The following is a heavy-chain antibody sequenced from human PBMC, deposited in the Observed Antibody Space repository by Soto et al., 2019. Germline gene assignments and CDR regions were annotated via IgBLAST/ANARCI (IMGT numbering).Heavy chain of an antibody. CDR3: ARDRIVVVPAAMARWFDP. Sequence: GGSLRLSCAASGSTFSSYAMHWVRQAPGKGLEWVAVISYDGSNKYYADSVKGRFTISRDNSKNTLYLQMNSLRAEDTAVYYCARDRIVVVPAAMARWFDPWGQGTLVTVSS. CDR2: ISYDGSNK. V-gene: IGHV3-30-3*01. J-gene: IGHJ5*02. D-gene: IGHD2-2*01. CDR1: GSTFSSYA.